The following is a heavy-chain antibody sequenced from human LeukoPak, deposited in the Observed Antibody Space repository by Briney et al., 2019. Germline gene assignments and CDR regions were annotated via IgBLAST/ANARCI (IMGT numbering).Heavy chain of an antibody. CDR1: GYTFISYY. D-gene: IGHD1-26*01. Sequence: APVKVSCKASGYTFISYYIHWVRQAPGQGLEWLGIINPSGGSTTYAQKFQGRVAMTRDTSTGTVYMELSSLRSEDTAVYYCARDYRSGSYDYWGQGTLVTVSS. J-gene: IGHJ4*02. CDR2: INPSGGST. CDR3: ARDYRSGSYDY. V-gene: IGHV1-46*01.